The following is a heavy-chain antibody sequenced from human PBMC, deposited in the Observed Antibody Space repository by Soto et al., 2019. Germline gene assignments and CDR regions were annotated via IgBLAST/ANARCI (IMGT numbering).Heavy chain of an antibody. Sequence: WASVKVSCKASGCTFSSYAISWVRQAPGQGLEWMGGIIPIFGTANYAQKFQGRVTITADESTSTAYMELSSLRSEDTAVYYCARGGYRPTPGISTENGYSYGPQDYYYYYGMDVWGQGTTVTVSS. D-gene: IGHD5-18*01. J-gene: IGHJ6*02. CDR3: ARGGYRPTPGISTENGYSYGPQDYYYYYGMDV. V-gene: IGHV1-69*13. CDR2: IIPIFGTA. CDR1: GCTFSSYA.